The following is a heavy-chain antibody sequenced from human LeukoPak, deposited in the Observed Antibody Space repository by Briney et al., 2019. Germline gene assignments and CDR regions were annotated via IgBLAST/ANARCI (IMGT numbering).Heavy chain of an antibody. Sequence: SETLSLTCAVSGYSFSSGDYWGWIRQSPGKGLEWIGNIFHSRSTYHNPSLKSRVTISVDTSKNEFSLKLSSVTAADTAVYYCARHARYSSGWYDLLDYWGQGTLVTVSS. J-gene: IGHJ4*02. CDR1: GYSFSSGDY. D-gene: IGHD6-19*01. V-gene: IGHV4-38-2*01. CDR3: ARHARYSSGWYDLLDY. CDR2: IFHSRST.